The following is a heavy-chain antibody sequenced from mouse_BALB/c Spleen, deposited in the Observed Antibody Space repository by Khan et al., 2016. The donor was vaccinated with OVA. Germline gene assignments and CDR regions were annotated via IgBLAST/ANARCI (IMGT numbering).Heavy chain of an antibody. Sequence: VQLQESGAELARPGASVKLSCKASGYTFTDYYINWVKQRTGQGLEWIGEIYPGSGNTYYNEKFKGKATLTADKSSSTAYMQRRSLTSEDSAVVFCARRNYFGYTFAYWGQGTLVTVSA. D-gene: IGHD1-2*01. CDR2: IYPGSGNT. CDR1: GYTFTDYY. J-gene: IGHJ3*01. V-gene: IGHV1-77*01. CDR3: ARRNYFGYTFAY.